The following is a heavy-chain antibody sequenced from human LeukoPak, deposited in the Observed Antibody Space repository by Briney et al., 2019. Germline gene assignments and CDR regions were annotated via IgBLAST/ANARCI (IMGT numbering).Heavy chain of an antibody. Sequence: SVKVSCKASGGIFSSYAISWVRQAPGQGLEWMGRIIPILGIANYAQKFQGRVTITADKSTSTAYMELSSLRSEDTAVYYCARDPGNYGSGSYRTKNWFDPWGQGTLVTVSS. CDR2: IIPILGIA. J-gene: IGHJ5*02. V-gene: IGHV1-69*04. CDR3: ARDPGNYGSGSYRTKNWFDP. CDR1: GGIFSSYA. D-gene: IGHD3-10*01.